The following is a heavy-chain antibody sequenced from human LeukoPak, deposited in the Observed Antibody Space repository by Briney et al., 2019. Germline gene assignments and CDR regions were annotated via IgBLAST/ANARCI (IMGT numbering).Heavy chain of an antibody. CDR2: IIPIFGTA. CDR3: ALDTLVVRGVTGRPDAFDI. J-gene: IGHJ3*02. Sequence: SVKVSCKASGGTFSSYVISWVRQAPGQGLEWMGGIIPIFGTANYAQKFQGRVTITADKSTSTAYMELSSLRSEDTAVYYCALDTLVVRGVTGRPDAFDIWGQGTMVTVSS. D-gene: IGHD3-10*01. CDR1: GGTFSSYV. V-gene: IGHV1-69*06.